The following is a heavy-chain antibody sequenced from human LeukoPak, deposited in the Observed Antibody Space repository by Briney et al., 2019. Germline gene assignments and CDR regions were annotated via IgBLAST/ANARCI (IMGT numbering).Heavy chain of an antibody. V-gene: IGHV4-31*03. J-gene: IGHJ5*02. D-gene: IGHD1-1*01. CDR2: IYYSGST. CDR3: ARDAPQGYGKGVLDP. CDR1: GGSISSGGYC. Sequence: PSETLSLTFTVSGGSISSGGYCWSWIRQHPGKSLEWIGYIYYSGSTYYNPSLKSRVTMSVDTSKNQFSLKLSSVTAADTAVYYCARDAPQGYGKGVLDPWGQGTLVTVSS.